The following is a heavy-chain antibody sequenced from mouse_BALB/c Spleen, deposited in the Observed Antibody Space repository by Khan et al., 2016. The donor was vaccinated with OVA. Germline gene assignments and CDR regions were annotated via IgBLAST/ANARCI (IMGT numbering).Heavy chain of an antibody. CDR2: INTYTGEP. CDR1: GYTFTNYG. CDR3: TRPPYFSYVMVY. Sequence: QIQLVQSGPELKKPGETVKISCKASGYTFTNYGMNWVKQTPGQGLKWMGWINTYTGEPTYVDDFKGRFAFSLETSASTAYLQINNLKKEDTATYFGTRPPYFSYVMVYWGQGTSVTVSS. D-gene: IGHD2-10*01. V-gene: IGHV9-3-1*01. J-gene: IGHJ4*01.